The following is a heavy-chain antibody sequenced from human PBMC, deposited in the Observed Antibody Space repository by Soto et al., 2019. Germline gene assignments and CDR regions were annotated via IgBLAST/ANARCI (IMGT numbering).Heavy chain of an antibody. Sequence: PGGSLRLSCAASGFTFSSYAMNWVRQAPGKGLEWVSVISGSGGSTYYADSVKGRFTISRDNSKNTLFLQMNSLRAEDTAVYFCAKSPSVVLVPSSLGGNNWFDPWGQGTPVTVSS. CDR1: GFTFSSYA. V-gene: IGHV3-23*01. CDR3: AKSPSVVLVPSSLGGNNWFDP. D-gene: IGHD3-10*01. J-gene: IGHJ5*02. CDR2: ISGSGGST.